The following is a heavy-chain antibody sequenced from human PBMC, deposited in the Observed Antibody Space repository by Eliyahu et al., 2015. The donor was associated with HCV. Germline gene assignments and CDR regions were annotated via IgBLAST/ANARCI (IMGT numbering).Heavy chain of an antibody. CDR3: AREGNYYDSSGYTSYAFDI. D-gene: IGHD3-22*01. Sequence: EVQLVESGGGLVQPGGSLRLSCAASGFTFXSYXMSWVRQAPGKGLEWVANIKQDGSEKYXVDSVKGRFTISRDNAKNSLYLQMNSLRAEDTAVYYCAREGNYYDSSGYTSYAFDIWGQGTMVTVSS. CDR1: GFTFXSYX. CDR2: IKQDGSEK. V-gene: IGHV3-7*01. J-gene: IGHJ3*02.